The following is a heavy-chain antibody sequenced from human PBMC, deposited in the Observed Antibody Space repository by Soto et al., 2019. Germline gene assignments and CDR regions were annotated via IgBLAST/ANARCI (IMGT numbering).Heavy chain of an antibody. CDR2: IIPIVGSA. CDR1: GGTFSSYT. D-gene: IGHD2-2*01. Sequence: SVKVSCKASGGTFSSYTISWVRQAPGQGLEWMGGIIPIVGSANYAQKFQGRVTITADESTSTAYMELSSLRSEDTAVYYCARSQGSSTSLEIYYYYYYGMDVWGQGTTVTVSS. CDR3: ARSQGSSTSLEIYYYYYYGMDV. J-gene: IGHJ6*02. V-gene: IGHV1-69*13.